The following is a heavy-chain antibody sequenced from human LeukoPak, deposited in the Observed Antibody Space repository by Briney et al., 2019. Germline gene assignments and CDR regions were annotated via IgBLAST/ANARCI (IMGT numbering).Heavy chain of an antibody. V-gene: IGHV3-23*01. J-gene: IGHJ3*02. D-gene: IGHD2-21*02. CDR2: ISDSGSST. CDR3: AKDSCGGDCYLYDAFDI. CDR1: GFIFNTYA. Sequence: GGSLRLSCAASGFIFNTYAMTWVRQAPGKGLEWVSSISDSGSSTYYADSVKGRFTISRDNSKNTLYLQMNSLRAEDTAVYYCAKDSCGGDCYLYDAFDIWGQGTMVTVSS.